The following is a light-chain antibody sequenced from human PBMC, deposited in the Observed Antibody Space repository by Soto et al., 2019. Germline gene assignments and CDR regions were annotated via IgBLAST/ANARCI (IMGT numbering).Light chain of an antibody. CDR1: QTVSTY. Sequence: DIQMTQSPSSLSASVGDRITITCRASQTVSTYLNWFQQKPGKAPQVLIYAASSLLSGVPSRFSGSGSGTDFTLTISSLRPEDFATYYCQQSYSTPWTFGQGTKVDIK. J-gene: IGKJ1*01. CDR3: QQSYSTPWT. V-gene: IGKV1-39*01. CDR2: AAS.